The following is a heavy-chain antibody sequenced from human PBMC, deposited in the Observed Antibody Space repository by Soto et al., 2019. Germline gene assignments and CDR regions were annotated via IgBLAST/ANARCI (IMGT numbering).Heavy chain of an antibody. Sequence: SVKVSCKASGCTFSSYAISWVRQAPGQGLEWMGGIIPILGTANYAQKFQGRVTITADESTSTAYMELSSLRSEDTAVYYCARSPNPGPLDYWGQGTLVTVSS. CDR2: IIPILGTA. V-gene: IGHV1-69*13. CDR1: GCTFSSYA. J-gene: IGHJ4*02. CDR3: ARSPNPGPLDY.